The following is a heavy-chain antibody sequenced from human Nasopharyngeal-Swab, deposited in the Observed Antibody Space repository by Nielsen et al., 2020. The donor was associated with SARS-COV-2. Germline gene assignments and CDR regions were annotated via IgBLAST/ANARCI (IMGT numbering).Heavy chain of an antibody. J-gene: IGHJ4*02. V-gene: IGHV1-3*01. D-gene: IGHD6-13*01. CDR1: GYTFTSYA. CDR2: INAGNGNT. CDR3: ARDRWKISSWYHGFDY. Sequence: ASVKVSCKASGYTFTSYAMHWVRQAPGQRLEWMGWINAGNGNTKYSQKFQGRVTITRDTSASTAYMELSSLRSEDTAVYYCARDRWKISSWYHGFDYWDQGTLVTVSS.